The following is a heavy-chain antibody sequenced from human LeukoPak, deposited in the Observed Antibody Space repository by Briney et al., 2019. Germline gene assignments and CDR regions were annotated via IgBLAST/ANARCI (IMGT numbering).Heavy chain of an antibody. V-gene: IGHV5-51*01. CDR1: GYSFTTYW. CDR3: VRQRGASGTINHFDR. CDR2: IYPDDPDT. D-gene: IGHD3-10*01. Sequence: GESLKISCKTSGYSFTTYWIGWVRQMPGTGLEWVGAIYPDDPDTRYSPSFQGQGVISADRSIRTAYLQWNTLKTSDTAMYYCVRQRGASGTINHFDRWGQGTLVTVSS. J-gene: IGHJ5*02.